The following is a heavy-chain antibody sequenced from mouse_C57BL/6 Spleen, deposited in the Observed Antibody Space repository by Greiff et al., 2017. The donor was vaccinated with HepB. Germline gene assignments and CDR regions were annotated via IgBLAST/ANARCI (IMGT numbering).Heavy chain of an antibody. CDR1: GFTFSDYG. J-gene: IGHJ2*01. D-gene: IGHD4-1*01. Sequence: EVQLVESGGGLVKPGGSLKLSCAASGFTFSDYGMHWVRQAPEKGLEWVAYISSGSSTIYYADTVKGRFTISRDNAKNTLFLQMTSLRSEDTAMYYCAMLTGTGLDYWGQGTTLTVAS. V-gene: IGHV5-17*01. CDR3: AMLTGTGLDY. CDR2: ISSGSSTI.